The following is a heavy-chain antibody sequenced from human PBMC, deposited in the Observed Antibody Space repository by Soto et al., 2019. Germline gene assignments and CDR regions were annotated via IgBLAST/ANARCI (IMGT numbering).Heavy chain of an antibody. Sequence: GESLKISCKGSGNSFTSYWISWVRQMPGKGLEWMGRIDPSGSYTTYSPSFQGHVTISVDKSISTAYLQWSSLEASDTAIYYCARPYTAMVPFDAFDIWGQGTMVT. J-gene: IGHJ3*02. CDR3: ARPYTAMVPFDAFDI. D-gene: IGHD5-18*01. CDR1: GNSFTSYW. V-gene: IGHV5-10-1*01. CDR2: IDPSGSYT.